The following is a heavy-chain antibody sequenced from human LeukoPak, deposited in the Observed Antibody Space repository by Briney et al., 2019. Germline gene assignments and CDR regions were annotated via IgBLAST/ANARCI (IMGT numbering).Heavy chain of an antibody. D-gene: IGHD3-16*01. J-gene: IGHJ6*02. Sequence: GGSLRLSCAASGFTFSSYWMNWARQAPGKGLEWAASINHNGNVNYYVDSVKGRFTISRDNAKNSLYLQMSNLRAEDTAVYFCARGGGLDVWGQGATVTVSS. CDR3: ARGGGLDV. CDR1: GFTFSSYW. V-gene: IGHV3-7*03. CDR2: INHNGNVN.